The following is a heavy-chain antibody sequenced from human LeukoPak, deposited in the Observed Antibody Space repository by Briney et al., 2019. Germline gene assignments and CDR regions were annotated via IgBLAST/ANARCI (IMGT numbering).Heavy chain of an antibody. V-gene: IGHV1-2*02. CDR1: VYTFRHHF. CDR2: IDPKNWGT. Sequence: ASVNVSFTTSVYTFRHHFIHWIRQSSGQGLEWMGWIDPKNWGTNYAQKFQDRVTMTRDTSINTAYMELARLRSDDTAVYFCARKTYDALTGYYEGWFDPWGQGTLVTVSS. J-gene: IGHJ5*02. CDR3: ARKTYDALTGYYEGWFDP. D-gene: IGHD3-9*01.